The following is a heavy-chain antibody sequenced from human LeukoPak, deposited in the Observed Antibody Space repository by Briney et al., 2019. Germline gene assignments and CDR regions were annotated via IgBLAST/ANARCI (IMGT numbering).Heavy chain of an antibody. D-gene: IGHD5-24*01. J-gene: IGHJ4*02. V-gene: IGHV1-2*02. CDR3: ARDRYGDGFAHLDY. CDR2: ITPSGGT. CDR1: GYTFTSYA. Sequence: ASVKVPCKASGYTFTSYAIHWVRQAPGQGLEWMGWITPSGGTNYPQKFQGRVAITWGTSITTAYMDLSRLTSDDTAVYYCARDRYGDGFAHLDYWGQGALVTVSS.